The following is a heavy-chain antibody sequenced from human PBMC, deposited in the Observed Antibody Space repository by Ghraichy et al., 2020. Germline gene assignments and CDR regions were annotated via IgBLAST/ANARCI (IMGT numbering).Heavy chain of an antibody. D-gene: IGHD2-2*01. CDR3: ARGTPSRYCSSTSCYGLVDY. V-gene: IGHV3-30-3*01. J-gene: IGHJ4*02. CDR2: ISYDGSNK. Sequence: GESLNISCAASGFTFSSYAMHWVRQAPGEGLEWVAVISYDGSNKYYADSVKGRFTISRDNSKNTLYLQMNSLRAEDTAVYYCARGTPSRYCSSTSCYGLVDYWGQGTLVTVSS. CDR1: GFTFSSYA.